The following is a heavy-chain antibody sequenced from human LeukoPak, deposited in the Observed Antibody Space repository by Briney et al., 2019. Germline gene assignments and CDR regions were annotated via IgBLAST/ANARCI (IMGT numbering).Heavy chain of an antibody. CDR1: GGSISSYY. V-gene: IGHV4-59*01. D-gene: IGHD3-3*01. CDR3: ARARPYDFWSGYGGWFGP. Sequence: NPSETLSLTCTVSGGSISSYYWSWIRQPPGKGLEWIGYIYYSGSTNYNPSLKSRVTISVDTSKNQFSLKLSSVTAADTAVYYCARARPYDFWSGYGGWFGPWGQGTLVTVSS. CDR2: IYYSGST. J-gene: IGHJ5*02.